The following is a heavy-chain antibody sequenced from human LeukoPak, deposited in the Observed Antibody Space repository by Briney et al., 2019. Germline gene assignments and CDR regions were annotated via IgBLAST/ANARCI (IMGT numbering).Heavy chain of an antibody. Sequence: PGGSLRLSCAASGFTFSSYSMNWVRQAPGKGLEWVSSISSSSSYIYYADSVKGRFTISRDNAKNSLYLQMNSLRAEDTAVYYCARRSRDSGYASAVFIDYWGQGTLVTVSS. CDR1: GFTFSSYS. D-gene: IGHD5-12*01. V-gene: IGHV3-21*01. CDR3: ARRSRDSGYASAVFIDY. CDR2: ISSSSSYI. J-gene: IGHJ4*02.